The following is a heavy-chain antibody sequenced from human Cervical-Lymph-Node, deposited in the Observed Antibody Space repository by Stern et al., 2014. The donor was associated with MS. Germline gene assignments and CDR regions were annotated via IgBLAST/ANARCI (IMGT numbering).Heavy chain of an antibody. J-gene: IGHJ5*02. V-gene: IGHV4-61*02. Sequence: QVQLVQSGPGLVKPSQTLSLTCTVSGGSISSSGYYWSWIRQPAAKGLEWIGRIHDSGSTYYNPSLKSRVTLSMDPAKNQFSLKLPSGTAADTAVYYCATTRWDLFTWNWFDPWGQGTLVTVSS. D-gene: IGHD1-26*01. CDR3: ATTRWDLFTWNWFDP. CDR2: IHDSGST. CDR1: GGSISSSGYY.